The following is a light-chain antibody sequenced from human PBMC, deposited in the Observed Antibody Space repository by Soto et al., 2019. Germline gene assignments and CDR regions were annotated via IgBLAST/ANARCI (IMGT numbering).Light chain of an antibody. V-gene: IGLV1-44*01. CDR2: SNN. J-gene: IGLJ1*01. CDR1: SSNIGSNT. Sequence: QSVLTQPPSASRTPGQRVTISCSGGSSNIGSNTVNWYQQLPGTAPKVLIYSNNQRPSGVPDRFSGSKSGTSASLAISGLQSEDEADYYCAAWDDSLNGQVFGTGTKVTVL. CDR3: AAWDDSLNGQV.